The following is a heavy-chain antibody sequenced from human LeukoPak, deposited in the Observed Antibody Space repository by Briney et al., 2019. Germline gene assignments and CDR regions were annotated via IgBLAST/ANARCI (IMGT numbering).Heavy chain of an antibody. V-gene: IGHV1-69*01. J-gene: IGHJ6*02. CDR1: GGTFSSYA. CDR2: IIPIFGTA. CDR3: AGSGMMAGTQTPNYYYGMDV. D-gene: IGHD3-10*01. Sequence: SVKVSCKASGGTFSSYAISWVRQAPGQGLEWMGGIIPIFGTANYAQKFQGRVTITADESTSTAYMELSSLRSEDTAVYYCAGSGMMAGTQTPNYYYGMDVWGQGTTVTVSS.